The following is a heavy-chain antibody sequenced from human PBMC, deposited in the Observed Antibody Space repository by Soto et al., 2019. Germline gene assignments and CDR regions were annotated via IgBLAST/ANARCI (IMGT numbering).Heavy chain of an antibody. Sequence: QVRLVESGGGLVKPGGSLRLSCAASRFTFSDYSMSWVRQAPGRGPEWVSYISTSGSATFYADSVKGRFTVSRDDTMSSLYLQMNSLRVEDAAIYHCVREGPRKGTYVFDYWGQGTLVTVSS. J-gene: IGHJ4*02. D-gene: IGHD3-10*01. V-gene: IGHV3-11*01. CDR3: VREGPRKGTYVFDY. CDR2: ISTSGSAT. CDR1: RFTFSDYS.